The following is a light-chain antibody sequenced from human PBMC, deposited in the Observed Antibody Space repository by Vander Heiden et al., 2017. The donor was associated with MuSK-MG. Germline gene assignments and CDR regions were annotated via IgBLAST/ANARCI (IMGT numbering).Light chain of an antibody. CDR3: QQYDNCPRT. V-gene: IGKV3-15*01. J-gene: IGKJ1*01. CDR2: GAS. Sequence: IVMTPSPATLSVLPGEGTTLSCTARQGFISKLAWYQQRPVQAPRLLIYGASTRDPGIPARFSGRGSGTEFTLTISSLQSEDLAVYWCQQYDNCPRTFGPGTTVEVK. CDR1: QGFISK.